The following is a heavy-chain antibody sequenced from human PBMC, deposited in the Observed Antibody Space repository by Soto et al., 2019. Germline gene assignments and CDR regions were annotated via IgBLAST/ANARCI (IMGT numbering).Heavy chain of an antibody. D-gene: IGHD1-26*01. J-gene: IGHJ4*02. CDR3: TKNDIVGATVGYFDS. CDR2: INWNSGSI. CDR1: GFTFNDYA. V-gene: IGHV3-9*01. Sequence: GGSLRLSCAASGFTFNDYAMHWVRQVPGKGLEWVSGINWNSGSIGYADSVKGRFAISRDNAKSSLYLQMNNLRAEDSAFYFCTKNDIVGATVGYFDSWGQGALVTVSS.